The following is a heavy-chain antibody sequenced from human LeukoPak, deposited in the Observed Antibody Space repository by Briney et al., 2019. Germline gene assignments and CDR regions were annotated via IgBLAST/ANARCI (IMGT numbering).Heavy chain of an antibody. Sequence: PSQTLSLTCTVSGGSISSGSYYWSWIRQPAGKGLEWFGRIYTSGSTNYNPSLKSRVTISVDTSKNQFSLKLSSVTAADTAVYYCARGPGGSSSSDFDYWGQGTLVTVSS. V-gene: IGHV4-61*02. CDR2: IYTSGST. D-gene: IGHD6-6*01. CDR3: ARGPGGSSSSDFDY. CDR1: GGSISSGSYY. J-gene: IGHJ4*02.